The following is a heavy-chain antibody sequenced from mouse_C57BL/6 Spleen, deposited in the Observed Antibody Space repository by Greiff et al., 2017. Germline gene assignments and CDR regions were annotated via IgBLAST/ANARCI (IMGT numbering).Heavy chain of an antibody. CDR3: AREGDYEGFAY. CDR2: ISYRGST. J-gene: IGHJ3*01. CDR1: GYSITSGYD. V-gene: IGHV3-1*01. D-gene: IGHD2-4*01. Sequence: EVKLMESGPGMVKPSQSLSLTCTVTGYSITSGYDWHWIRHFPGNKLEWMGYISYRGSTNYNPSLKSRISITHDTSKNHFFLKLNSVTTEDTATYYCAREGDYEGFAYWGQGTLVTVSA.